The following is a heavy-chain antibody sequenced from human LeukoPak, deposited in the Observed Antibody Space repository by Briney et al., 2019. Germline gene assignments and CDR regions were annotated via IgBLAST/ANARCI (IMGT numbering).Heavy chain of an antibody. Sequence: SGGSLRLSCAASGFTFSSYGMHWVRQAPGKGLEWVAVISYDGSKKYYADSVKGRFTISRDNAKNSLYLQMNSLRAEDTAVYYCARERRGGWYYWGQGTLVTVSS. CDR1: GFTFSSYG. CDR3: ARERRGGWYY. V-gene: IGHV3-30*03. J-gene: IGHJ4*02. CDR2: ISYDGSKK. D-gene: IGHD6-19*01.